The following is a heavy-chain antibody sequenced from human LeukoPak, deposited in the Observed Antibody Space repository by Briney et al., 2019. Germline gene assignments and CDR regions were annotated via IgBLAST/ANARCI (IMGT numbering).Heavy chain of an antibody. CDR2: IWYDGSNK. J-gene: IGHJ3*02. D-gene: IGHD5-24*01. CDR1: GFTFSSYG. Sequence: GGSLRLSCAASGFTFSSYGMHWVRQAPGKGLEWVAVIWYDGSNKYYADSVKGRFIISRDNSKNTLYLQMNSLRAEDTAVYYCAREIQRTVEMTTNRAFDIWGQGTMVTVSS. V-gene: IGHV3-33*01. CDR3: AREIQRTVEMTTNRAFDI.